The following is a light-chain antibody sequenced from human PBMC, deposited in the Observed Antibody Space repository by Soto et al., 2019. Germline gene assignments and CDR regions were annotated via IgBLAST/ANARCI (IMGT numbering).Light chain of an antibody. J-gene: IGKJ2*01. V-gene: IGKV4-1*01. CDR2: WAY. Sequence: DIVMTQSPDSLAVSLGERATINCKSSQSVLYSPTNKNFLAWYQQKPGQPPKLLISWAYSRASGVPDRFSGSGSGTDFTLTISSLQAEDVAVYYCQQYYSVPYTFGQGTKLEIK. CDR1: QSVLYSPTNKNF. CDR3: QQYYSVPYT.